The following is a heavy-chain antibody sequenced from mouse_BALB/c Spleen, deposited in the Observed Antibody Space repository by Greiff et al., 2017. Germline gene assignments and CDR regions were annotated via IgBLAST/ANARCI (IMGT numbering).Heavy chain of an antibody. V-gene: IGHV1-14*01. Sequence: EVQLQQSGPELVKPGASVKMSCKASGYTFTSYVMHWVKQKPGQGLEWIGYINPYNDGTKYNEKFKGKATLTSDKSSSTAYMELSSLTSEDSAVYYCANDGYLYAMDYWGQGTSVTVSS. CDR1: GYTFTSYV. CDR2: INPYNDGT. D-gene: IGHD2-3*01. J-gene: IGHJ4*01. CDR3: ANDGYLYAMDY.